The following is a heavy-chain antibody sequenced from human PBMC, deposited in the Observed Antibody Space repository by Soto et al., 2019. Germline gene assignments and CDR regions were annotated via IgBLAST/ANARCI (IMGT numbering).Heavy chain of an antibody. CDR1: GDSISSVDYF. V-gene: IGHV4-30-4*01. CDR2: IYKSATT. CDR3: ARGRYCLKGRCFPTWLDS. D-gene: IGHD2-15*01. J-gene: IGHJ5*01. Sequence: KASETLSLTCSVSGDSISSVDYFWAWIRQPPGQALEYIGYIYKSATTYYNPSFESRVAISLDTSKSQFSLNVTSVTAADTAVYFCARGRYCLKGRCFPTWLDSCGQGPLVTVYS.